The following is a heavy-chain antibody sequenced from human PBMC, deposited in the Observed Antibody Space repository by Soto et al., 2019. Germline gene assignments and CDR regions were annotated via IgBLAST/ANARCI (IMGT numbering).Heavy chain of an antibody. D-gene: IGHD3-3*01. CDR3: ARKSITIFGVVISAFDI. J-gene: IGHJ3*02. CDR1: GYTFTSYD. Sequence: QVQLVQSGAEVKKPGASVKVSCKASGYTFTSYDINWVRQATGQGLEWMGWMKPNSGNTGYAQKFQGRVTMTRNTSISTAYMELSSLGSEDTAVYYCARKSITIFGVVISAFDICGQGTMVTVSS. V-gene: IGHV1-8*01. CDR2: MKPNSGNT.